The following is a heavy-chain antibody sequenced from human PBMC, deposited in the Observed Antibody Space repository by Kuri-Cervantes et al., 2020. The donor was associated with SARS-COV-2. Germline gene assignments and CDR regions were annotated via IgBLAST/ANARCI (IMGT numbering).Heavy chain of an antibody. J-gene: IGHJ4*02. CDR2: IYYSGSA. Sequence: LRLSCTVSGGSLSSGDYYWTWVRQPPGKGLEWIGNIYYSGSASYNPSLKSRLTMSLDMSKSQFSLKLNSVTAADTAVYYCARRAAAAGINYWGQGTLVTVSS. CDR1: GGSLSSGDYY. CDR3: ARRAAAAGINY. V-gene: IGHV4-30-4*08. D-gene: IGHD6-13*01.